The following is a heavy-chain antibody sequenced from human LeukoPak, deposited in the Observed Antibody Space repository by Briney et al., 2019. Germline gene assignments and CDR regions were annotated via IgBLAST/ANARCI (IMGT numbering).Heavy chain of an antibody. CDR3: AREANRLRLGELSLLGYFDY. CDR2: IIPILGIA. V-gene: IGHV1-69*04. Sequence: SVKVSCKASGGTFSSYAISWVRQSPGQELEWMGRIIPILGIANYAQKFQGRVTITADKSTSTAYMELSSLRSEDTAVYYCAREANRLRLGELSLLGYFDYWGQGTLVTVSS. D-gene: IGHD3-16*02. J-gene: IGHJ4*02. CDR1: GGTFSSYA.